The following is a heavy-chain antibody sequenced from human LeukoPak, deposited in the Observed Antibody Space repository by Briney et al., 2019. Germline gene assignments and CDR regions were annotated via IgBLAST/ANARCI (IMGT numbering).Heavy chain of an antibody. V-gene: IGHV3-48*03. D-gene: IGHD1-26*01. CDR2: LSSSGNA. J-gene: IGHJ4*02. Sequence: SGGSLRLSCAASGFSFSDHEMKWVRQAPGKGLEWVSYLSSSGNAYYADSVKGRFTISRDNYKNSLYLPMTSLRADDTAVYYCDSGRGSYSPDYWGQGTLVTVSS. CDR3: DSGRGSYSPDY. CDR1: GFSFSDHE.